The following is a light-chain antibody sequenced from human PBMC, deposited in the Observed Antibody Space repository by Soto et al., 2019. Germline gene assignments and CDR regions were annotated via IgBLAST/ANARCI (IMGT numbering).Light chain of an antibody. CDR2: GAS. Sequence: EIVMTQSPGTLSFSPGERATLSCRASQSVSSYLAWYQQKPGQAPRLLIYGASSRATGIPDRFSGSGSGTDFTLTISRLEPEDFAVYYCQQYGSSLTWTFGQGTKVDIK. CDR3: QQYGSSLTWT. CDR1: QSVSSY. J-gene: IGKJ1*01. V-gene: IGKV3-20*01.